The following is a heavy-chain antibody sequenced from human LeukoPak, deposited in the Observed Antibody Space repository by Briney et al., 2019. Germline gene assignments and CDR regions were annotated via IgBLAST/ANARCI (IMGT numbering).Heavy chain of an antibody. Sequence: ASVKVSCKASGYTFTSYGTSWVRQAPGQGLEWIGWISAYNGNTNYAQKLQGRVTMTTDTSTSTAYMELRSLRSDDTAVYYCARDLKRGYSSGRYSWGTGSSNDYWGQGTLVTVSS. CDR2: ISAYNGNT. CDR3: ARDLKRGYSSGRYSWGTGSSNDY. CDR1: GYTFTSYG. V-gene: IGHV1-18*01. J-gene: IGHJ4*02. D-gene: IGHD6-19*01.